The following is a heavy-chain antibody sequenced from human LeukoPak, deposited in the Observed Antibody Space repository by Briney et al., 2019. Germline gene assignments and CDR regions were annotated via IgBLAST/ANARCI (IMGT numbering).Heavy chain of an antibody. CDR2: IYSGGST. D-gene: IGHD3-16*01. CDR3: AKDLFGPLDY. CDR1: GFTVSSNY. Sequence: PGGSLRLSCAASGFTVSSNYMSWVRQAPGKGLEWVSVIYSGGSTYYADSVKGRFTISRDNSKNTLYLQMNSLRAEDSAVYYCAKDLFGPLDYWGQGTLVTVSS. J-gene: IGHJ4*02. V-gene: IGHV3-53*01.